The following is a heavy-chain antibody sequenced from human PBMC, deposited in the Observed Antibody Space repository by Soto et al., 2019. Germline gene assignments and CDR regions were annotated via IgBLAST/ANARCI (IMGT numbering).Heavy chain of an antibody. CDR3: PRGAGQKPYWSSDL. CDR2: IYYSGST. CDR1: GGSISRGGYY. Sequence: TLALTCTVSGGSISRGGYYWSWIRQHPGKGLEWIGYIYYSGSTYYNPSLKSRVTISVDTSKNQFSLKLSSVTAADTAVYYCPRGAGQKPYWSSDLGGGGPLFT. V-gene: IGHV4-31*03. J-gene: IGHJ2*01.